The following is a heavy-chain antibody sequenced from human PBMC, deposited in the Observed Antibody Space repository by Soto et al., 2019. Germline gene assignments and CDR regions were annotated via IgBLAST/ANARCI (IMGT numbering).Heavy chain of an antibody. D-gene: IGHD5-18*01. Sequence: GGSLRLSCAASGFTFSNYAMNWVRQAPGKGLEWVSAISGSGGSTYYADSVKGRFTISRDNSKNTLYLQMNSLRAEDTAVYYCAKDGGIQLWLRADAFDIWGQGTMVTVSS. CDR3: AKDGGIQLWLRADAFDI. V-gene: IGHV3-23*01. CDR1: GFTFSNYA. J-gene: IGHJ3*02. CDR2: ISGSGGST.